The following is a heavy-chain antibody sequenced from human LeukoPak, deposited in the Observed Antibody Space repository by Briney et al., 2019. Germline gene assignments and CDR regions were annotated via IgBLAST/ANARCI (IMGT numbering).Heavy chain of an antibody. Sequence: SETLSLTCTVSGXSISSSSYYWGWIRQPPGKGLEWIGSIYYSGSTYYNPSLKSRVTISVDTSKNQFSLKLSSVTAADAAVYYCARQRGYCSGGSCYRSYWYFDLWGRGTLVTVSS. J-gene: IGHJ2*01. D-gene: IGHD2-15*01. CDR2: IYYSGST. CDR1: GXSISSSSYY. V-gene: IGHV4-39*01. CDR3: ARQRGYCSGGSCYRSYWYFDL.